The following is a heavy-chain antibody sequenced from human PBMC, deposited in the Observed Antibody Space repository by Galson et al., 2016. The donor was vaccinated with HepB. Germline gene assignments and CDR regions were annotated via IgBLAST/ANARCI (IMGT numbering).Heavy chain of an antibody. CDR3: ARARPRRWKGGSSAGWHGDDYYYGMDV. CDR1: GYTFTGYY. CDR2: INPNSGDT. V-gene: IGHV1-2*06. D-gene: IGHD4-17*01. J-gene: IGHJ6*02. Sequence: SVKVSCKASGYTFTGYYIHFVRQAPGRGLEWMGRINPNSGDTNYAQKFQGRVTMTRDTSISTAYMELSRLRSDDTAMYYCARARPRRWKGGSSAGWHGDDYYYGMDVWGQGTTVTVSS.